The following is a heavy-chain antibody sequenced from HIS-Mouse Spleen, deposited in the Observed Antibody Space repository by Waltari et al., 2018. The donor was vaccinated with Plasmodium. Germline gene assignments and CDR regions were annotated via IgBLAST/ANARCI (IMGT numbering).Heavy chain of an antibody. D-gene: IGHD4-17*01. V-gene: IGHV4-34*01. J-gene: IGHJ4*02. CDR1: GGSFSGYY. Sequence: QVQLQQWGAGLLKPSETLSLTCAVYGGSFSGYYWSCVRQPPGKGLEWIGESNLSGSTNYNPSLKTRVTIAVDTSKNQFSLKLSSVTAADTAVYYCARTGDYGGNAWGQGTLVTVSS. CDR2: SNLSGST. CDR3: ARTGDYGGNA.